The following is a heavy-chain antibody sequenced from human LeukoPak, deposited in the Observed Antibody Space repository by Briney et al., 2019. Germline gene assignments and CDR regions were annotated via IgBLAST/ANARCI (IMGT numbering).Heavy chain of an antibody. J-gene: IGHJ4*02. CDR2: IKPDGSKK. V-gene: IGHV3-7*01. Sequence: GGSLRLSCAASGFTFNCHWMVWVRQTPGKGLEWVANIKPDGSKKYYVDSVKGRFTISRDNAKNSVYLQMNSLRGEDTALYYCARERDWGQGTLVTVSS. CDR3: ARERD. CDR1: GFTFNCHW.